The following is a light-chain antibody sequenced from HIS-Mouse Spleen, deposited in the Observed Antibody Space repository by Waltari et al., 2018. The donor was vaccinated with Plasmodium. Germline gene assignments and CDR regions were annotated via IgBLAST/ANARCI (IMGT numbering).Light chain of an antibody. V-gene: IGLV3-10*01. CDR2: EDS. CDR1: ALPKKS. J-gene: IGLJ3*02. Sequence: SYELTPPPSVSVSPGQTARITCSGDALPKKSAYWYQQKSGQAPVLVIYEDSKRPSGIPERFSGSSSGTMATLTISGAQVEEEADYYCYSTDSSGNHRVFGGGTKLTVL. CDR3: YSTDSSGNHRV.